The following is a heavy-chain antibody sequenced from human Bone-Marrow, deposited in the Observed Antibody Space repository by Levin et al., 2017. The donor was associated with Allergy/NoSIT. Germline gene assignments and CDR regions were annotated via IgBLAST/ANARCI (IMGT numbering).Heavy chain of an antibody. J-gene: IGHJ4*02. D-gene: IGHD4-17*01. CDR2: LKSISDGGTT. V-gene: IGHV3-15*01. Sequence: PGGSLRLSCAASKFIFNNAWMSWVRQAPGKGLEWVGRLKSISDGGTTDYAAPVKGRFTLSRDDSKNNLYLQMNSLKTEDTAVYYCTIDYGDYFDYWGQGTLVTVSS. CDR1: KFIFNNAW. CDR3: TIDYGDYFDY.